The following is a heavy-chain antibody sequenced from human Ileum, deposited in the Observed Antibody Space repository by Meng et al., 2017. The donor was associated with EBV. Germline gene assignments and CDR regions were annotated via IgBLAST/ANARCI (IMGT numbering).Heavy chain of an antibody. CDR1: GGSIGNSNW. CDR3: ARESYSDSSGYYSLDY. D-gene: IGHD3-22*01. J-gene: IGHJ4*02. V-gene: IGHV4-4*02. Sequence: QVHLWKARPGLVRPAGALSRTWPVSGGSIGNSNWWSWVLQAPGKGLEWIGEIHHTESTNYNPSLKSRVTISVDKSKNQFSLKLSSGTAADTAVYYCARESYSDSSGYYSLDYWGQGSLVTVSS. CDR2: IHHTEST.